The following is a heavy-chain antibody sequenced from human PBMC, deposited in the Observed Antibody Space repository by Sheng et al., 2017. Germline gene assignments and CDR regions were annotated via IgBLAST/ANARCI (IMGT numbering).Heavy chain of an antibody. CDR1: GFTFSGSA. CDR3: TRLSSSWYFDY. V-gene: IGHV3-73*02. CDR2: IRSKANSYAT. D-gene: IGHD6-13*01. Sequence: EVQLVESGGGLVQPGGSLKLSCAASGFTFSGSAMHWVRQASGKGLEWVGRIRSKANSYATAYAASVKGRFTISRDDSKNTAYLQMNSLKTEDTAVYYCTRLSSSWYFDYWGQGTLVTVSS. J-gene: IGHJ4*02.